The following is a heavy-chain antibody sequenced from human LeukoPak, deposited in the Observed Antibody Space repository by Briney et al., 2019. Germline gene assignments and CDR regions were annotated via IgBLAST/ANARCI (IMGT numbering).Heavy chain of an antibody. CDR2: ISSSSSYI. D-gene: IGHD5-18*01. V-gene: IGHV3-21*01. CDR1: GFTFSSYS. Sequence: TGGSLRLSCAASGFTFSSYSMNWVRQAPGKGLEWVSSISSSSSYIYYADSVKGRFTISRDNAKNSLYLQMNSLRAEDTAVYYCASGAYSFYYMDVWGKGTTVTISS. J-gene: IGHJ6*03. CDR3: ASGAYSFYYMDV.